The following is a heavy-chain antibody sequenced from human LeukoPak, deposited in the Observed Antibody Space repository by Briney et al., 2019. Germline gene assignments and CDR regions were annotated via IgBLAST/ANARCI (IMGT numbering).Heavy chain of an antibody. D-gene: IGHD6-13*01. CDR1: GGSISGYY. CDR2: IHYTGYT. CDR3: ARTAISAAGSNPVDY. J-gene: IGHJ4*02. V-gene: IGHV4-59*08. Sequence: SETLSHTCTVSGGSISGYYWSWIRQPPGKGLDWIGYIHYTGYTEYNPSLKSRITISVDTSKNQFSLKLSSVTAADTAVYYCARTAISAAGSNPVDYWGQGTLVTVSS.